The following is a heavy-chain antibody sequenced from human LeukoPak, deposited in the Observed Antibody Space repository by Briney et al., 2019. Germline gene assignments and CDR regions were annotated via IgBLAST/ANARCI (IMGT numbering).Heavy chain of an antibody. V-gene: IGHV3-21*01. CDR2: ISRNSNYI. D-gene: IGHD6-13*01. CDR1: GFTFSRYW. J-gene: IGHJ4*02. Sequence: PGGSLRLSCAASGFTFSRYWMNWVRQAPGKGLEWVSSISRNSNYIYYADSVKGRFTISRDNAKNSLYLQMNSLRAEDTAVYYCARDPHSNSWVDYWGQGTLVTVSS. CDR3: ARDPHSNSWVDY.